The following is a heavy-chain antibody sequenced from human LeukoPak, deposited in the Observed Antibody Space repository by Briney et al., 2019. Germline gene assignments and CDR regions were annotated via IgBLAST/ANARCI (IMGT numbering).Heavy chain of an antibody. CDR3: ARSPPFAALGYCSSTSCQRGFFFDY. V-gene: IGHV4-34*01. Sequence: PSETLSLTCTVSGGSLSNYYWSWIRQPPGKGLEWIGEINHSGSTNYNPSLKSRVTISVDTSKNQFSLRLSSVTAADTAVYYCARSPPFAALGYCSSTSCQRGFFFDYWGQGTLVTVSS. J-gene: IGHJ4*02. CDR2: INHSGST. CDR1: GGSLSNYY. D-gene: IGHD2-2*01.